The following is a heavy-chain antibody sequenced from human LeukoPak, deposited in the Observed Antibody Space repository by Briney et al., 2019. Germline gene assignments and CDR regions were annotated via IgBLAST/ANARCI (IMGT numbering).Heavy chain of an antibody. D-gene: IGHD6-19*01. Sequence: SVKVSCKASGGTFSSYAISWVRQAPGQGLEWMGRIIPILGIANYAQKFQGRVTITADKSTSTAYMELSSLRSEDTAVYYCARGSDRWLAIEHWGQGTLVTVSS. CDR2: IIPILGIA. CDR3: ARGSDRWLAIEH. CDR1: GGTFSSYA. J-gene: IGHJ5*02. V-gene: IGHV1-69*04.